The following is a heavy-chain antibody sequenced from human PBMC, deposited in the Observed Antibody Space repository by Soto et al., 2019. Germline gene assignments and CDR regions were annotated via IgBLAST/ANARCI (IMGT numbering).Heavy chain of an antibody. CDR1: GYTFTSYD. CDR2: MNPNSGNT. D-gene: IGHD1-7*01. Sequence: ASVKVSCKASGYTFTSYDINWVRQATGQGLEWMGWMNPNSGNTGYAQKFQDRVTMTRNTSISTAYMELSSLRSEDTAVYYCARAHHTDYNWNYPHYYYYYGMDVWGQGTTVTVSS. J-gene: IGHJ6*02. V-gene: IGHV1-8*01. CDR3: ARAHHTDYNWNYPHYYYYYGMDV.